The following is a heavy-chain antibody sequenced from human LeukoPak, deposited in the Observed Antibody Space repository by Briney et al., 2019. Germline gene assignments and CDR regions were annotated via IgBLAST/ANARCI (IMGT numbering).Heavy chain of an antibody. Sequence: SVKVSCKASGGTFSSYAISWVRQAPGQGLEWMGGIIPIFGTANYAQKFQGRVTITADESTSAAYMELSSLRSEDTAVYYCARAETLTPWCSGSYPMDYWGQGTLVTVSS. J-gene: IGHJ4*02. V-gene: IGHV1-69*13. CDR2: IIPIFGTA. D-gene: IGHD3-10*02. CDR3: ARAETLTPWCSGSYPMDY. CDR1: GGTFSSYA.